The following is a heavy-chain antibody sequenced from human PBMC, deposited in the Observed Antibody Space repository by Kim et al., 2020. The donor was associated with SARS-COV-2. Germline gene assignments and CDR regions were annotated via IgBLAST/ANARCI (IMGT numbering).Heavy chain of an antibody. V-gene: IGHV4-39*01. J-gene: IGHJ4*02. D-gene: IGHD3-3*01. Sequence: SETLSLTCTVPGGSISSSGYYWGWIRQPPGKGLEWIGSVYYTGSTYYNPSLKSRVTISVDTSKNQFSLKLNSVTAADTAMYYCGRHFRSTSVRFLGLYQFDYWGQGTLVTVSS. CDR2: VYYTGST. CDR1: GGSISSSGYY. CDR3: GRHFRSTSVRFLGLYQFDY.